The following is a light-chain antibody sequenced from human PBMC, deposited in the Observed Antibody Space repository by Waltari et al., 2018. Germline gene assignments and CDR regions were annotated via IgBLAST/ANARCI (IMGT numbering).Light chain of an antibody. CDR3: ALYMGGGIWV. J-gene: IGLJ3*02. Sequence: QTVVTQEPSLSVSPGGTVTLTCAFSSGSISATSYPTWYQQTPGQAPRTLVYKASARSSGVPDRFSGSILENKAALTITGAQADDECDYYCALYMGGGIWVFGGGTKLTVL. CDR2: KAS. V-gene: IGLV8-61*01. CDR1: SGSISATSY.